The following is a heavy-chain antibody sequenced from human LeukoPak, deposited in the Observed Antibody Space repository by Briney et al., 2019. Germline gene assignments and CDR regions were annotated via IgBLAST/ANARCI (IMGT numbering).Heavy chain of an antibody. Sequence: GGSLRLSCAASGFTFSIYWMSWVRQAPGKGLEWVANIKQDGSEKYYVDSVKGRFTISRDNAKNSLYLQMNSLRAEDTAVYYCARVGNLYDYYYMDVWGKGTTVTVSS. CDR1: GFTFSIYW. D-gene: IGHD1-14*01. CDR2: IKQDGSEK. CDR3: ARVGNLYDYYYMDV. J-gene: IGHJ6*03. V-gene: IGHV3-7*01.